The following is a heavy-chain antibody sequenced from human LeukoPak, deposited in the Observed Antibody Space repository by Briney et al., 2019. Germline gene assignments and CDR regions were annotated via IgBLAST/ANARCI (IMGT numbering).Heavy chain of an antibody. CDR2: IRYDGSNK. J-gene: IGHJ4*02. V-gene: IGHV3-30*02. CDR1: GFTFSSYG. D-gene: IGHD3-10*01. Sequence: GGSLRLSCAASGFTFSSYGMHWVRQAPGKGLEWVAFIRYDGSNKYYADSVKGRFTISRDNAKNSLYLQMNSLRAADTAVYYCAGGLWFGELGFDYWGQGTLVTVSS. CDR3: AGGLWFGELGFDY.